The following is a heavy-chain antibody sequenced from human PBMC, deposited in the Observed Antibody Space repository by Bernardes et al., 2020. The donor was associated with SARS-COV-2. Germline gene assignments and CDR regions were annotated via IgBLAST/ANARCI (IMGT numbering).Heavy chain of an antibody. CDR2: IIPILGIA. D-gene: IGHD3-22*01. Sequence: SVKVSCQASGGTFSSYTISWVRQAPGQGLEWMGRIIPILGIANYAQNFQGRFTITADKSTSTAYMELSSLRSEDTAVYYCARVPNYYDSSGYSPNWFDPWGQGTLVTVSS. CDR3: ARVPNYYDSSGYSPNWFDP. J-gene: IGHJ5*02. CDR1: GGTFSSYT. V-gene: IGHV1-69*02.